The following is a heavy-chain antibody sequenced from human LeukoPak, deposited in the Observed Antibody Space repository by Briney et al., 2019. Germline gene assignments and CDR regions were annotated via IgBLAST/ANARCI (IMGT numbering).Heavy chain of an antibody. Sequence: ASVKVSCKASGYTFTGYYMHWVRQAPGQGLEWMGWINPNSGGTNYAQKFQGRVTMTRDTSISTAYMELSRLRSDDTAVYYCARAIYGSGSLQDYWGQGTLVTVSS. CDR2: INPNSGGT. V-gene: IGHV1-2*02. D-gene: IGHD3-10*01. J-gene: IGHJ4*02. CDR3: ARAIYGSGSLQDY. CDR1: GYTFTGYY.